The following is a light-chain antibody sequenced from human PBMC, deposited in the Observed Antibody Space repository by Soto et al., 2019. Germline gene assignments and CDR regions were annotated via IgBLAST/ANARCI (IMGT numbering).Light chain of an antibody. V-gene: IGKV3-15*01. J-gene: IGKJ2*01. CDR2: GAS. CDR3: QQYNNWPPKYT. Sequence: EIVMTQFPAILSVYPGERATVSCRASQSVSSNLAWYQQKPGQAPRLLIYGASTRATGIPARFSGSGSGTEFTLSISSLQSEDFAVYYCQQYNNWPPKYTFGQGTKLEIK. CDR1: QSVSSN.